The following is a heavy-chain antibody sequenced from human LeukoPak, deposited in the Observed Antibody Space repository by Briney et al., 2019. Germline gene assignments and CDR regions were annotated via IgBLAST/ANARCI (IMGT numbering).Heavy chain of an antibody. CDR3: ARSEVRYFDWLFSAAAFDI. D-gene: IGHD3-9*01. CDR2: IYYTGNT. V-gene: IGHV4-39*07. Sequence: PSETLSLTCSVSGDSITGYYWGWIRQPPGKGLEWIGNIYYTGNTYYNSSLKNRVTISLDTSKNQFSLKLSSVTAADTAVYYCARSEVRYFDWLFSAAAFDIWGQGTMVTVSS. CDR1: GDSITGYY. J-gene: IGHJ3*02.